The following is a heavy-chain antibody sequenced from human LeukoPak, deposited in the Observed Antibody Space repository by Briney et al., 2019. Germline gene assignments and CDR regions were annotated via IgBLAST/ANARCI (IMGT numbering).Heavy chain of an antibody. V-gene: IGHV4-39*07. Sequence: PSETPSLTCTVSGGSISSSSFYWGWVRQPPGKGRGWIGSIYYSGSTYYNPSLKSRVTISVDTSKDQFSLKLSSVTAADTAVYYCARERGATPYFDYWGQGTLVTVSS. J-gene: IGHJ4*02. CDR1: GGSISSSSFY. CDR3: ARERGATPYFDY. CDR2: IYYSGST. D-gene: IGHD1-26*01.